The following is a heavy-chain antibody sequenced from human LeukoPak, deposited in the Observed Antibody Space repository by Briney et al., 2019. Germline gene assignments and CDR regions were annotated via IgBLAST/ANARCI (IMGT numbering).Heavy chain of an antibody. CDR2: IYYSGST. CDR3: ARAKVRGVTYAPFDY. CDR1: GGSISSYY. D-gene: IGHD3-10*01. Sequence: ETLSLTCTVSGGSISSYYWSWIRQPPGKGLEWIGYIYYSGSTYYNPSLKSRVTISVDTSKNQFSLKLSSVTAADTAVYYCARAKVRGVTYAPFDYWGQGTLVTVSS. J-gene: IGHJ4*02. V-gene: IGHV4-59*01.